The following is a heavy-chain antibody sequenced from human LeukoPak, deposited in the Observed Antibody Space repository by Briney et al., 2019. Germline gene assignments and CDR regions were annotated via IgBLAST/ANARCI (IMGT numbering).Heavy chain of an antibody. CDR3: AKDQRRNYPPYYYMDV. Sequence: QTGGSLRLSCAASGFTFSSYAMSWVRQAPGKGLEWVSAISGSGGSTYYADSVKGRFTISRDNSKNTLYLQMNSLRAEDTAVYYCAKDQRRNYPPYYYMDVWGKGTTVTVSS. CDR2: ISGSGGST. CDR1: GFTFSSYA. D-gene: IGHD1-7*01. V-gene: IGHV3-23*01. J-gene: IGHJ6*03.